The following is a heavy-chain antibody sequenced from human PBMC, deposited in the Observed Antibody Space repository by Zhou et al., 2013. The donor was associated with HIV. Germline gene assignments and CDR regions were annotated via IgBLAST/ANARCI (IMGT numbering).Heavy chain of an antibody. J-gene: IGHJ6*03. CDR3: ASPSIVGATSYYYYYMDV. CDR1: GGTFSSYA. Sequence: QVQLVQSGAEVKKPGSSVKVSCKASGGTFSSYAISWVRQAPGQGLEWMGRIIPILGIANYAQKFQGRVTITADKSTSTAYMELSSLRSEDTAVYYCASPSIVGATSYYYYYMDVWGKGTTVTVSS. V-gene: IGHV1-69*04. D-gene: IGHD1-26*01. CDR2: IIPILGIA.